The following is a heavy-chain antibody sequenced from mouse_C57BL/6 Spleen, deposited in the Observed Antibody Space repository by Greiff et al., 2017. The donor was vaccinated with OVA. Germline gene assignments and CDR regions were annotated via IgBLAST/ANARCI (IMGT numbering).Heavy chain of an antibody. D-gene: IGHD1-1*01. J-gene: IGHJ4*01. CDR2: ISSGSSTI. CDR3: ARTTVVVPHYAMDY. CDR1: GFTFSDYG. V-gene: IGHV5-17*01. Sequence: EVMLVESGGGLVKPGGSLKLSCAASGFTFSDYGMHWVRQAPEKGLEWVAYISSGSSTIYYADTVKGRFTISRDNAKNTLFLQMTSLRSEDTAMYYCARTTVVVPHYAMDYWGQGTSVTVSS.